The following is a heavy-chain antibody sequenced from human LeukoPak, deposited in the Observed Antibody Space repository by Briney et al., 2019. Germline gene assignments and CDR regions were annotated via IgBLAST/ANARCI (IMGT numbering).Heavy chain of an antibody. D-gene: IGHD6-13*01. Sequence: GGSLRLSCAASGFTFSSNAMSWVRQAPGKGLEWGSAISGSGGSTYYADSVKGRFTTSRDNSKNSLYLQMKRVRDEDTAVYYCARGWDSSSWYDPARWFDPCGQGTLVTVSS. J-gene: IGHJ5*02. CDR3: ARGWDSSSWYDPARWFDP. V-gene: IGHV3-23*01. CDR2: ISGSGGST. CDR1: GFTFSSNA.